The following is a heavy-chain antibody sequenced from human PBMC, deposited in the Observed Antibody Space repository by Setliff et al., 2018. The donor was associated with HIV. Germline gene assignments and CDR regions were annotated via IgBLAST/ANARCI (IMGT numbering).Heavy chain of an antibody. CDR2: INPGDSDT. J-gene: IGHJ4*02. D-gene: IGHD3-9*01. V-gene: IGHV5-51*01. Sequence: PGESLTISCKTSGYSFTTYWIGWVRQMPGKGLEWMGIINPGDSDTRYSPSFQGQVTISADKSISTAYLQWSSLKASDTAMYYCARSSARYYNILTGWLNADDYWGQGTLVTVSS. CDR1: GYSFTTYW. CDR3: ARSSARYYNILTGWLNADDY.